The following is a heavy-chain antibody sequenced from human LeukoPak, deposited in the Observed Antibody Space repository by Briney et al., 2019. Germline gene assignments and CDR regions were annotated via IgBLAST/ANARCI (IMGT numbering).Heavy chain of an antibody. D-gene: IGHD3-16*01. CDR3: VKIVMAGGYFDY. J-gene: IGHJ4*02. CDR2: ISSNGATT. CDR1: GFTFSSYA. Sequence: GGSLRLSCSASGFTFSSYAMHWVRQAPGKGLEYVSAISSNGATTYYADSVKGRFTISRDNSKNTLYFQMSSLRPEDTAVYYCVKIVMAGGYFDYWGQGTLVTVSS. V-gene: IGHV3-64*05.